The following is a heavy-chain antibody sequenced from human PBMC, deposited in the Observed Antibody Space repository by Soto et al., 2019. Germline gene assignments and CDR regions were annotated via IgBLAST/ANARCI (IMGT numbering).Heavy chain of an antibody. J-gene: IGHJ4*02. V-gene: IGHV3-23*01. CDR2: ISGSGGST. D-gene: IGHD3-3*01. Sequence: EVQLLESGGGLVQPGGSLRLSCAASVFTFSSYAMSWVRQAPGKGLEWVSAISGSGGSTYYADSVKGRFTISRDNSKNTLYLQMNSLRAEDTAVYYCAKQSSPGFLPPLFDYWGQGTLVTVSS. CDR3: AKQSSPGFLPPLFDY. CDR1: VFTFSSYA.